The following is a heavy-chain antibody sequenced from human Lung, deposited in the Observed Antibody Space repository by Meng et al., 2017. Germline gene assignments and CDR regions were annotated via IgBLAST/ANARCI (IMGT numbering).Heavy chain of an antibody. J-gene: IGHJ4*02. D-gene: IGHD1-14*01. CDR1: GGSFSTHT. V-gene: IGHV1-69*13. CDR3: ARGRRNEPLFDY. CDR2: LIAVFDKT. Sequence: QVQLVQSGAEGKKPGASVKVACKTSGGSFSTHTFSWVRQAPGQGLEWMGGLIAVFDKTKAAPRFQDRVTFTADESTSTAYMELSSLTFDDTAVYFCARGRRNEPLFDYWGQGTLVTVS.